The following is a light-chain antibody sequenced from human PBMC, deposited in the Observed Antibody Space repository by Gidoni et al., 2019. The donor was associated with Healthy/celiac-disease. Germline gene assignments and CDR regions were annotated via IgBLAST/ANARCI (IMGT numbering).Light chain of an antibody. V-gene: IGKV4-1*01. Sequence: DIVMTQSPDSLAVSLGERATINCKSSQSVLYSSNNKNYLAWYQQKPGHPPKLLMYWASTRESGVPDRFSGSGSGTDFTLTISSLQAEDVAVYYCQQYYSTPITFGQGTRLEIK. CDR1: QSVLYSSNNKNY. CDR2: WAS. J-gene: IGKJ5*01. CDR3: QQYYSTPIT.